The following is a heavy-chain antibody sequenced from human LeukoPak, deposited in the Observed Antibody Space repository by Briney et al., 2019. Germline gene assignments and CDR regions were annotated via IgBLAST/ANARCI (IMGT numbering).Heavy chain of an antibody. D-gene: IGHD3-10*01. CDR2: IYHSGNT. V-gene: IGHV4-39*07. CDR3: ARESGDYYGSGSSQDYYYYMDV. CDR1: GGSISSYY. J-gene: IGHJ6*03. Sequence: PSETLSLTCTVSGGSISSYYWGWIRQPPGKGLEWIGSIYHSGNTYYNPSLKSRVTMSVDTSKNQFSLKLSSVAAADTAVYYCARESGDYYGSGSSQDYYYYMDVWGKGTTVTISS.